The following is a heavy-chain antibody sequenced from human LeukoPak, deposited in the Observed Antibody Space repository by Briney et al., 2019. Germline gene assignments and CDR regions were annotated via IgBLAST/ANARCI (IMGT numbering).Heavy chain of an antibody. CDR3: ARDSLFDY. CDR1: GFTFSSYW. J-gene: IGHJ4*02. V-gene: IGHV3-74*01. Sequence: GGSLRLSCAASGFTFSSYWMYWVRQAPGKGLVWVSRISTDGSSTSYADSVKGRFTISRVNAKNTLYLQMNSLRAEDTAMYYCARDSLFDYWGQGTLVTVSS. CDR2: ISTDGSST.